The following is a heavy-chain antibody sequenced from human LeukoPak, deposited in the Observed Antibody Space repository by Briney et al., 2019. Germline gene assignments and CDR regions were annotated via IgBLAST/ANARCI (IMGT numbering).Heavy chain of an antibody. J-gene: IGHJ5*02. Sequence: SETLSLTCTVSGYSISSGYFWGWIRPPPGKGLEWIGSIYHSGSTSYNPSLKSRLTISVDTSKNQFSLKLSFVTAADTAMYYCARMFRSSWYINWFDPWGQGTLVTVSS. CDR1: GYSISSGYF. D-gene: IGHD6-13*01. V-gene: IGHV4-38-2*02. CDR3: ARMFRSSWYINWFDP. CDR2: IYHSGST.